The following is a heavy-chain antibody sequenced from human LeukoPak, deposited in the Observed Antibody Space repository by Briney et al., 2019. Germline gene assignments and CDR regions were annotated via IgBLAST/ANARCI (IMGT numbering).Heavy chain of an antibody. J-gene: IGHJ5*02. V-gene: IGHV4-59*01. CDR2: IYYSGST. D-gene: IGHD3-10*01. CDR3: ARASRGFGELYQPYNWFDP. Sequence: SETLSLTCTVSGGSISSYYWSWIRQPPGKGLEWIGYIYYSGSTNYNPSLKSRVTISVDTSKNQFSLKLSSVTAADTAVYYCARASRGFGELYQPYNWFDPWGQGTLVTVSS. CDR1: GGSISSYY.